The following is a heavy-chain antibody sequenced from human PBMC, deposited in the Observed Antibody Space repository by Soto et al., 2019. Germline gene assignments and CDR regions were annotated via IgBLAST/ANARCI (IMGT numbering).Heavy chain of an antibody. CDR2: IKQDGSEK. CDR1: GFSISNFW. V-gene: IGHV3-7*01. CDR3: TSSFYYDTSGYD. D-gene: IGHD3-22*01. J-gene: IGHJ4*02. Sequence: GGSLRLSCAASGFSISNFWMSWVRQAPGKGLEWVANIKQDGSEKYYVDSVKGRFTISRDNAKNSLYLQMNSLRAEDTAMYYCTSSFYYDTSGYDWGQGTLVTVSS.